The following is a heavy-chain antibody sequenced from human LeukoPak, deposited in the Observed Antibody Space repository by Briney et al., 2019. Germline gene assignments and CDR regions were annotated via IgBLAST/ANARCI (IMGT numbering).Heavy chain of an antibody. CDR1: GFTFDGYG. CDR2: INWNGGRT. J-gene: IGHJ4*02. D-gene: IGHD3-10*01. CDR3: ARGYGSGSYLY. V-gene: IGHV3-20*04. Sequence: GGSLRLSCAASGFTFDGYGMSWVRQAPGKGLEWVSGINWNGGRTGYADSVKGRFTISRDNAKNSLYLQMNRLRAEDTALYYCARGYGSGSYLYWGQGTLVSVSS.